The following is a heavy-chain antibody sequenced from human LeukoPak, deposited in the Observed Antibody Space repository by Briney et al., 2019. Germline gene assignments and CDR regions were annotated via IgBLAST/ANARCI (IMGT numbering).Heavy chain of an antibody. CDR2: ISSSGSYI. D-gene: IGHD1-1*01. CDR1: GFSFSVYG. J-gene: IGHJ6*03. V-gene: IGHV3-21*01. CDR3: ARVVSVAWSERRPGYYYMDV. Sequence: GGSLRLSCAASGFSFSVYGMNWVRQAPGKGLEWVSSISSSGSYIYYAGSVKGRFTISRDNAKNSLYLQMNSLRAEDTAVYYCARVVSVAWSERRPGYYYMDVWGKGTTVTVSS.